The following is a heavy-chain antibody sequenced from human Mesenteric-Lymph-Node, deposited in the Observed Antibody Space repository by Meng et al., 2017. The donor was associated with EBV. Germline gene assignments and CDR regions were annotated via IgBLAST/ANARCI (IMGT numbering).Heavy chain of an antibody. CDR2: ISYSGST. J-gene: IGHJ5*02. CDR1: GGSVSSGSYY. D-gene: IGHD4-17*01. V-gene: IGHV4-61*01. CDR3: ARDNGDYVSDP. Sequence: GPGLLKPLETLSLTCIVSGGSVSSGSYYWNWIRQPPGKGLEWIGYISYSGSTKYNPSLKSRVTILVDTSKNQFSLKLSSVTAADTAVYYCARDNGDYVSDPWGQGTLVTVSS.